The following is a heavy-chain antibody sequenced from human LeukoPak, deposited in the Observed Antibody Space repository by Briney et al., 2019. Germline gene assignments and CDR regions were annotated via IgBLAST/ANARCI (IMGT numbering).Heavy chain of an antibody. J-gene: IGHJ4*02. Sequence: PGGSLRLSCAASGFTVRSDYMSWVRQAPGKGLEWVSIVYSDGTTYYADSVKGRFSVSRDISKNTMSVQMNGLRPEDTAVYYCARANYAGGFDYWGQGTLVTVSS. CDR1: GFTVRSDY. CDR3: ARANYAGGFDY. D-gene: IGHD1-7*01. CDR2: VYSDGTT. V-gene: IGHV3-66*02.